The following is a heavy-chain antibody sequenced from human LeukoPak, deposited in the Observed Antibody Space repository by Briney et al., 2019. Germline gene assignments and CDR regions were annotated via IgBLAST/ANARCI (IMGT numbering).Heavy chain of an antibody. CDR3: ATGQQLGY. D-gene: IGHD6-13*01. CDR2: IKQDGSEK. V-gene: IGHV3-7*01. Sequence: PGGSLRLSCAASGFTFSSYRMSWVRQAPGKGLEWVANIKQDGSEKYYVESVKGRFTISRDNAKNSLYLQMNSLRAEDTAIYYCATGQQLGYWGQGTLVTVSS. J-gene: IGHJ4*02. CDR1: GFTFSSYR.